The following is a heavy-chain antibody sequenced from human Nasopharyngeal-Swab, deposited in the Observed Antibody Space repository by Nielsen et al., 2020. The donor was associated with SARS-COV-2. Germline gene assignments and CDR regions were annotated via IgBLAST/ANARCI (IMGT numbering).Heavy chain of an antibody. V-gene: IGHV3-30*02. CDR3: AKDRYCSSTSCHYYYYYYMDV. D-gene: IGHD2-2*01. J-gene: IGHJ6*03. Sequence: GESLKISCAASGFTFSSYGMYWVRQAPGKGLEWVAFIRYDGSNKYYADSVKGRFTISRDNSKNTLYLQMNSLRAEDTAVYYCAKDRYCSSTSCHYYYYYYMDVWGKGTTVTVSS. CDR1: GFTFSSYG. CDR2: IRYDGSNK.